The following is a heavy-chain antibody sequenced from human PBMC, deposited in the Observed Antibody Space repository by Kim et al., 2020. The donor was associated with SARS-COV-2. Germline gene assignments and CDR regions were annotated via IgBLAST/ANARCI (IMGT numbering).Heavy chain of an antibody. J-gene: IGHJ6*02. CDR2: IDPSDSYT. V-gene: IGHV5-10-1*01. CDR1: GYSFTSYW. CDR3: AGSGGKWLRLLGFSYYGMDV. D-gene: IGHD5-12*01. Sequence: GESLKISCKGSGYSFTSYWISWVRQMPGKGLEWMGRIDPSDSYTNYSPSFQGHVTISADKTISTAYLQWSSLKASDTAMYYCAGSGGKWLRLLGFSYYGMDVWGQGTTVTVSS.